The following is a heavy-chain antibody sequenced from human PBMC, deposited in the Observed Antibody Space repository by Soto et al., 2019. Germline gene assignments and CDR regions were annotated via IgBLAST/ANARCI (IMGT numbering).Heavy chain of an antibody. CDR2: IVAGSGNT. J-gene: IGHJ6*02. CDR1: GFTFSDSA. Sequence: SVKVSCKVSGFTFSDSAVQWVRQARGQGLERKGWIVAGSGNTNYAQKFQERVTITRDMSTSTAYMEVRSLRSEDTAVYYCAAGRTGGSYYGMDVWGQGTTVTVSS. D-gene: IGHD2-2*01. V-gene: IGHV1-58*01. CDR3: AAGRTGGSYYGMDV.